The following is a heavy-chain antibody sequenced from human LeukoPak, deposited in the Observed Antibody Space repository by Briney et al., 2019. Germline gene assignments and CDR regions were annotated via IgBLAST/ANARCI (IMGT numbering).Heavy chain of an antibody. CDR1: GGSISSSSYY. CDR3: ARAVVPAAMYSYYYGMDV. V-gene: IGHV4-39*07. Sequence: SETLSLTCTVSGGSISSSSYYWGWIRQPPGKGLEWIGTIYYSGSTYYNPSLKSRVTISVDTSKNQFSLKLSSVTAADTAVYYCARAVVPAAMYSYYYGMDVWGQGTTVTVSS. CDR2: IYYSGST. D-gene: IGHD2-2*01. J-gene: IGHJ6*02.